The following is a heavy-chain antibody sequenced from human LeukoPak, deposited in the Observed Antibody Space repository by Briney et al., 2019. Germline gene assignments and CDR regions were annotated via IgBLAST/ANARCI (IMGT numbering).Heavy chain of an antibody. J-gene: IGHJ4*02. CDR2: ISSSGATT. Sequence: GGPLRLSCEASGFTFSSYAMPWVGQPPGKGLEGVEGISSSGATTSCAGYVKGRLTISRDNSNNTLSLQMNSLRDDDTAIYYCAKSVAASGVNYFDNWGQGTLVTVSS. D-gene: IGHD6-13*01. V-gene: IGHV3-23*01. CDR1: GFTFSSYA. CDR3: AKSVAASGVNYFDN.